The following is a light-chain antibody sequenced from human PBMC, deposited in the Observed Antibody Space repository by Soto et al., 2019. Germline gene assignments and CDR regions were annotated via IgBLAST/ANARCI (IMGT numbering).Light chain of an antibody. Sequence: QSVLTQSPSASASLGASVKLTCSRSSGDSSYAIAWHQQQPEKGPRYLMKLNSDGSHSKGDGIPDRFSGSSSGAERYLIISSLQSEDEADYYCQTWGTGIHVFGTGTKLTVL. CDR2: LNSDGSH. CDR3: QTWGTGIHV. V-gene: IGLV4-69*01. J-gene: IGLJ1*01. CDR1: SGDSSYA.